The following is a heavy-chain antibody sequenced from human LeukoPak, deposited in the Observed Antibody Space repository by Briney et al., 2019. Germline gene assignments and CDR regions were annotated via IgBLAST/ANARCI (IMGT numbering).Heavy chain of an antibody. Sequence: GGSLRLSCAASGLTFSSYSMNWVRQAPGKGLEWVSYISSSSSTIYYADSVKGRFTISRDNAKNSLYLQMNSLRAEDTAVYYCAREQQLAAFDIWGQGTMVTVSS. CDR1: GLTFSSYS. V-gene: IGHV3-48*01. CDR2: ISSSSSTI. J-gene: IGHJ3*02. CDR3: AREQQLAAFDI. D-gene: IGHD6-13*01.